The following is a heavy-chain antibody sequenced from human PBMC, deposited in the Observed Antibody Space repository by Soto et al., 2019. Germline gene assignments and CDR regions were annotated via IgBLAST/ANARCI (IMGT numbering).Heavy chain of an antibody. J-gene: IGHJ4*02. CDR1: GFTFSSYS. Sequence: EVQLVESGRGLVQPGGSLRLSCAASGFTFSSYSMNWVRQAPGKGLEWVSYISSSTSTIYYADSVKGRFTISRDNAKNSLYLQMNSLRAEDTAVYYCATDKGRSPLDYWGQGTLVTVSS. CDR2: ISSSTSTI. D-gene: IGHD2-15*01. V-gene: IGHV3-48*01. CDR3: ATDKGRSPLDY.